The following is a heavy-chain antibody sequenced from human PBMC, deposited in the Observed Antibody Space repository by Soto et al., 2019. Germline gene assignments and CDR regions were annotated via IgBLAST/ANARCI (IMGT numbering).Heavy chain of an antibody. Sequence: SETLSLTCTVSGDSITSRASLWTWIRQPPGKGLEWLAEINHSGITNYNPSVESRVSMSVDTSKNQFSLRLYSVTAADTAVYYCVRGPYNYNSRYFDYWGQGTLVTVSS. V-gene: IGHV4-39*07. D-gene: IGHD1-1*01. CDR2: INHSGIT. CDR3: VRGPYNYNSRYFDY. J-gene: IGHJ4*02. CDR1: GDSITSRASL.